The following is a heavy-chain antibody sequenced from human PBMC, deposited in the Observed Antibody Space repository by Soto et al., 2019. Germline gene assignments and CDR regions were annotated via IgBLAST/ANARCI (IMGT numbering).Heavy chain of an antibody. Sequence: QVQLVESGGGVVQPGRSLRLSCAASGFTFSSYGMHWVHQAPGKGLEWVAVISYDGSNKYYADSVKGRFTISRDNSKNTLYLQMNSLRAEDTAVYYCANFPLRSSGWYGSGYYGMDVWGQGTTVTVSS. V-gene: IGHV3-30*18. CDR1: GFTFSSYG. D-gene: IGHD6-19*01. CDR3: ANFPLRSSGWYGSGYYGMDV. J-gene: IGHJ6*02. CDR2: ISYDGSNK.